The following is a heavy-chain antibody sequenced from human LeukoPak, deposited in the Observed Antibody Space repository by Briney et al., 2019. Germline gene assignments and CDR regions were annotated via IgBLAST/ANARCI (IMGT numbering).Heavy chain of an antibody. Sequence: SVKGSCEASGGTFSSDAIIWVRQTPGQGLEWMGGIIPILGIANYAQKFQGRVTITADKSTSTAYMELSSLRSEDTAVYYCARDLRENCSGGSCYSGNWFDPWGQGTLVTVSS. CDR1: GGTFSSDA. CDR2: IIPILGIA. CDR3: ARDLRENCSGGSCYSGNWFDP. D-gene: IGHD2-15*01. J-gene: IGHJ5*02. V-gene: IGHV1-69*10.